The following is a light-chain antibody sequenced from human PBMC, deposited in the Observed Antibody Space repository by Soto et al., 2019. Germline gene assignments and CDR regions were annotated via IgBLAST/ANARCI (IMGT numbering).Light chain of an antibody. Sequence: EIVMTQSPATLSVSPGERATLSCRASQSVSSNLAWYQQKPGQAPRLLIYGASIRATGIPARFSGSGSGTEVTLTISSLQSEDFAVYYCQHYNNWPRTFGQGTKVEIK. J-gene: IGKJ1*01. CDR2: GAS. CDR3: QHYNNWPRT. V-gene: IGKV3-15*01. CDR1: QSVSSN.